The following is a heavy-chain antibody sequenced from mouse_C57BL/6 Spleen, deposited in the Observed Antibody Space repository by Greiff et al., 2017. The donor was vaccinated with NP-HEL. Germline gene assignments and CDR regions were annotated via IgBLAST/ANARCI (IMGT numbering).Heavy chain of an antibody. J-gene: IGHJ2*01. V-gene: IGHV2-2*01. CDR1: GFSLTSYG. CDR2: IWSGGST. D-gene: IGHD1-1*01. CDR3: ARNDYYYGSSYVVFDY. Sequence: QVQLQQSGPGLVQPSQSLSITCTVSGFSLTSYGVHWVRQSPGKGLEWLGVIWSGGSTDYNAAFISRLSISKDNSKSQVFFKMNSLQADDTAIYYCARNDYYYGSSYVVFDYWGQGTTLTVSS.